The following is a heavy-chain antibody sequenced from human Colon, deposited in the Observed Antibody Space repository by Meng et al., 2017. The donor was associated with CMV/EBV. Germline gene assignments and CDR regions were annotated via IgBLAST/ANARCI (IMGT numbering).Heavy chain of an antibody. CDR1: GFTVSSNY. D-gene: IGHD6-13*01. CDR3: ARDSSSWYADY. Sequence: EVQLVGSGGGFVQPGGALRLPCAASGFTVSSNYMSWVRQAPGKGLEWVSVIYSGGSTYYADSVKGRFTISRDNSKNTLYLQMNSLRAEDTAVYYCARDSSSWYADYWGQGTLVTVSS. V-gene: IGHV3-66*01. J-gene: IGHJ4*02. CDR2: IYSGGST.